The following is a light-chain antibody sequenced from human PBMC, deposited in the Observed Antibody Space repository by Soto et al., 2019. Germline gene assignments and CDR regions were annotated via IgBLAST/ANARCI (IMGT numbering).Light chain of an antibody. V-gene: IGKV1-9*01. CDR1: QGISSY. J-gene: IGKJ1*01. Sequence: DIQLTQSPSSLSASVGDRVTITCRASQGISSYLAWYQQKPGKAPKLLIYAASTLQSGGPLRFSGGGSGTDFTLTISYLQSEDSATYYCQQYYSYRTFGQGTKVEIK. CDR2: AAS. CDR3: QQYYSYRT.